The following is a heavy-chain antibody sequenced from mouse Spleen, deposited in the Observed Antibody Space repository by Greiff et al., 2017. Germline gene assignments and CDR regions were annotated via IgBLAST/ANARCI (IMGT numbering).Heavy chain of an antibody. V-gene: IGHV5-9-3*01. CDR1: GFTFSSYA. J-gene: IGHJ3*01. Sequence: EVQVVESGGGLVKPGGSLKLSCAASGFTFSSYAMSWVRQTPEKRLEWVATISSGGSYTYYPDSVKGRFTISRDNAKNTLYLQMSSLRSEDTAMYYCARQGAYDYAWFAYWGQGTLVTVSA. D-gene: IGHD2-4*01. CDR2: ISSGGSYT. CDR3: ARQGAYDYAWFAY.